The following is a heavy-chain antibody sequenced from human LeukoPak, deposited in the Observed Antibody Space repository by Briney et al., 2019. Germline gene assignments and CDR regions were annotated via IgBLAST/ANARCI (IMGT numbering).Heavy chain of an antibody. J-gene: IGHJ3*02. D-gene: IGHD3-22*01. CDR2: IYYSGST. V-gene: IGHV4-31*03. CDR3: ARWALLWTTMIAGAFDI. CDR1: GGSISSGGYY. Sequence: SETLPLTCTVSGGSISSGGYYWSWIRQHPGKGLEWVGYIYYSGSTYYNPSLKSRVTISVDTSKNQFSLKLSSVTAADTAVYYCARWALLWTTMIAGAFDIWGQGTMVTVSS.